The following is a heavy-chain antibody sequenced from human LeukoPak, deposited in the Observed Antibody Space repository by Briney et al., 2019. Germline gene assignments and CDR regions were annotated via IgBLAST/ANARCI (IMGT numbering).Heavy chain of an antibody. CDR3: ARDNYDFWSGYSAHMDV. Sequence: GGSLRLSCAASGFTFSSYSMNWVRQAPGKGLEWVSYISSSSSTIYYADSVKGRFAISRDNAKNSLYLQMNSLRDEDTAVYYCARDNYDFWSGYSAHMDVWGKGTTVTVSS. D-gene: IGHD3-3*01. CDR1: GFTFSSYS. V-gene: IGHV3-48*02. CDR2: ISSSSSTI. J-gene: IGHJ6*04.